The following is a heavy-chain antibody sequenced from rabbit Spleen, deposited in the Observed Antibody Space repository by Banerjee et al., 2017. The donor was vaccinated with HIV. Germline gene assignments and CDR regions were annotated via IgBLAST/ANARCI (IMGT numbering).Heavy chain of an antibody. CDR2: INTNNGDT. V-gene: IGHV1S40*01. CDR1: GFSFSSNW. Sequence: QSLEESGGDLVKPGAALTLTCTVSGFSFSSNWICWVRQAPGKGLEWIACINTNNGDTDYANWPKGRFTISKTSSTTVTLQMTSLTAADTATYFCARDLVAVIGWNFSLWGPGTLVTVS. CDR3: ARDLVAVIGWNFSL. D-gene: IGHD1-1*01. J-gene: IGHJ4*01.